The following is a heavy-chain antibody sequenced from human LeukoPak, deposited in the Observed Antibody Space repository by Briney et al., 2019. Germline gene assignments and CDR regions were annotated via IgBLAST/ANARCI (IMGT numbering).Heavy chain of an antibody. CDR2: ISSSTSYI. J-gene: IGHJ4*02. CDR1: GFTFSRYN. V-gene: IGHV3-21*01. Sequence: AGGSLRLSCAASGFTFSRYNMNWVRQAPGKGLEWVSSISSSTSYIYYANSLKGRFTISRDNAKNSLYLQMNSLRAEDTAVYYCARDRDIADFDYWGQGTLVTVSS. D-gene: IGHD5-12*01. CDR3: ARDRDIADFDY.